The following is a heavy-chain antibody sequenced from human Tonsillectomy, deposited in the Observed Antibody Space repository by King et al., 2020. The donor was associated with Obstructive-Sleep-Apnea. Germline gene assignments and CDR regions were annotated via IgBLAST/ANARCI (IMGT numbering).Heavy chain of an antibody. CDR2: IKAVNGNT. V-gene: IGHV1-3*01. Sequence: LVQSGAEVKKPGASVTVSCRPSGYTFSNYAIHWVRLAPGQRPEWMGWIKAVNGNTKYSENFRDRLTFTCDASAATAYLELTSLRSEETAVYYCARLCSGGTCRISNDYWGQGTLVTVSS. CDR1: GYTFSNYA. J-gene: IGHJ4*02. CDR3: ARLCSGGTCRISNDY. D-gene: IGHD2-15*01.